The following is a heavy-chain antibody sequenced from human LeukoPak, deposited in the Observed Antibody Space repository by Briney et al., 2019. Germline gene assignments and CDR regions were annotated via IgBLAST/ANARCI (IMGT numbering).Heavy chain of an antibody. CDR3: TRVSGDYDILTGYYTGYYFDY. D-gene: IGHD3-9*01. V-gene: IGHV3-49*04. CDR1: GFTFGDYA. CDR2: IRRKAYGGTT. J-gene: IGHJ4*02. Sequence: PGRSLRLSCTASGFTFGDYAMSWVRQAPGKGREWVGFIRRKAYGGTTEYAASVKGRFTISRDDSKSIAYLQMNSLKTEDTAVYYCTRVSGDYDILTGYYTGYYFDYWGQGTLVTVSS.